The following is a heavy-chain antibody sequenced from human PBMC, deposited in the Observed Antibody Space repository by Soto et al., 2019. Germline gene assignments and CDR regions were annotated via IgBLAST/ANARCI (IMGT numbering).Heavy chain of an antibody. V-gene: IGHV3-64*01. Sequence: EVQLAESGGGLAQPGGSLRLSCAASGFTLSGYAMDWVRQAPGKGLEYVSGISSNGVCTYYANSVQGRFTISRDNSKNTVLFQMGRLKPEYMAVYLWCRRAPPDLLFLGVWGKGTTVTVSS. CDR1: GFTLSGYA. J-gene: IGHJ6*03. CDR2: ISSNGVCT. D-gene: IGHD2-21*01. CDR3: CRRAPPDLLFLGV.